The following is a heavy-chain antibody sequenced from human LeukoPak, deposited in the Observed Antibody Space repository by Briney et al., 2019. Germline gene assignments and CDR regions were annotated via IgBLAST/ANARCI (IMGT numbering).Heavy chain of an antibody. CDR2: ISGDGGST. D-gene: IGHD6-19*01. J-gene: IGHJ4*02. V-gene: IGHV3-43*02. Sequence: GGSLRLSCAAPGFIFDNYAIHWVSQAPGKGLEWVSLISGDGGSTFYADSVRGRFTTSRDNTRKSLSLQMSSLRSEDTALYYCARESETSGWYDYWGQGTLVADPS. CDR1: GFIFDNYA. CDR3: ARESETSGWYDY.